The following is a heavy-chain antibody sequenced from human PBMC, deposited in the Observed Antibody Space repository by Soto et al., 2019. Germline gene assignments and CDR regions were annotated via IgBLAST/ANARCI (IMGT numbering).Heavy chain of an antibody. CDR1: GYTFTGYY. Sequence: ASVKVSCKASGYTFTGYYMHWVRQAPGQGLEWMGWINPNSGGTNYAQKFQGWVTMTRDTSISTAYMELSRLRSDDTAVYYCARQKYGAGSAFFDYWGQGTLVTVSS. D-gene: IGHD3-10*01. J-gene: IGHJ4*02. CDR3: ARQKYGAGSAFFDY. V-gene: IGHV1-2*04. CDR2: INPNSGGT.